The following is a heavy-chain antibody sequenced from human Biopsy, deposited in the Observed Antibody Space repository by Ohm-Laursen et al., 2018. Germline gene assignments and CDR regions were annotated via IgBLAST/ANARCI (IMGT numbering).Heavy chain of an antibody. J-gene: IGHJ3*02. V-gene: IGHV4-4*07. Sequence: SETLSLTCPVSGGFISTYYWNWIRQPAGKALEWIGRIYNTGSTNYNPSLQSRVTMSVDTSKNQFSLKMGSVTAADTAVYYCARDLPYYENSGYGAFDMWGQGTMVTVSS. CDR2: IYNTGST. CDR1: GGFISTYY. CDR3: ARDLPYYENSGYGAFDM. D-gene: IGHD3-22*01.